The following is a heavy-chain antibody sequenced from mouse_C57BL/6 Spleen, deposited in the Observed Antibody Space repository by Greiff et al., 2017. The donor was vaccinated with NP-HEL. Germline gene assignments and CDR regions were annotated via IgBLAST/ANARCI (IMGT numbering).Heavy chain of an antibody. CDR3: ARDYYGSRRYAMDY. V-gene: IGHV1-82*01. J-gene: IGHJ4*01. Sequence: QVQLQQSGPELVKPGASVKISCKASGYAFSSSWMNWVKQRPGQGLEWIGRIYPGDGDTNYNGKFKGKATLTADKSSSTAYMQLSSLTSEDSAVYFCARDYYGSRRYAMDYWGQGTSVTVSS. CDR1: GYAFSSSW. CDR2: IYPGDGDT. D-gene: IGHD1-1*01.